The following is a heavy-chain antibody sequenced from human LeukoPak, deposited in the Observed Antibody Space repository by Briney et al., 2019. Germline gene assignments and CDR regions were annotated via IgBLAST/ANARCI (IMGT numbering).Heavy chain of an antibody. CDR1: GGTFSSYA. D-gene: IGHD1-26*01. Sequence: GASVKVSCKASGGTFSSYAISWVRQAPGQGLEWMGRIIPILGIANYAQKFQGRVTITADKSTSTAYMELSSLRSEDTAVYYCATGETSGSELDYWGQGTLVTVSS. CDR2: IIPILGIA. CDR3: ATGETSGSELDY. J-gene: IGHJ4*02. V-gene: IGHV1-69*04.